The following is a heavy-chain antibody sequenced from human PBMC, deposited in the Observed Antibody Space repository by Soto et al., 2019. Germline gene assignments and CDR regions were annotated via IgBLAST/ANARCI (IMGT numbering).Heavy chain of an antibody. V-gene: IGHV3-23*01. CDR1: GFTFRFYA. Sequence: PGWALRLSCSASGFTFRFYAMTWVRQAPGKGLEWVSALGGSGETTYYADSVKGRFTISRDNSKNTLYLQMNSLRAEDTAIYYCAKGYFDSSGDYYGYFDSWGQGT. J-gene: IGHJ4*02. CDR3: AKGYFDSSGDYYGYFDS. D-gene: IGHD3-22*01. CDR2: LGGSGETT.